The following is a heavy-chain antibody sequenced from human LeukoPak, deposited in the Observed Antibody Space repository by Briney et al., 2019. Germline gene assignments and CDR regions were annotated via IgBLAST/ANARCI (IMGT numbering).Heavy chain of an antibody. J-gene: IGHJ3*02. V-gene: IGHV4-59*01. CDR3: ARVAGATFYDAFDI. CDR1: GASISTYY. D-gene: IGHD1-26*01. CDR2: IYYSGTT. Sequence: PSETLSLTCIVSGASISTYYWSWIRQPPGKGLEWIGYIYYSGTTNYNPSLKSRVTISVDTSKNQFSLKLRSVTAADTAVYYCARVAGATFYDAFDIWGQGTMVTVSS.